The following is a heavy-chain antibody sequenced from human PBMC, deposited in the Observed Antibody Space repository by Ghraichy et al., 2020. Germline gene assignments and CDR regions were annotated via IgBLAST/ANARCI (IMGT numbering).Heavy chain of an antibody. CDR3: AKDLGRTVVTYCDY. CDR2: ISGSGGST. D-gene: IGHD4-23*01. V-gene: IGHV3-23*01. CDR1: GFTFSNYA. Sequence: GGSLRLSCAASGFTFSNYAISWVRQAPGKGLEWVSGISGSGGSTYYAASVKGRFTISRDNSKNTLFLQMNSLRVEDTAVYYCAKDLGRTVVTYCDYWGQGTLVTVSS. J-gene: IGHJ4*02.